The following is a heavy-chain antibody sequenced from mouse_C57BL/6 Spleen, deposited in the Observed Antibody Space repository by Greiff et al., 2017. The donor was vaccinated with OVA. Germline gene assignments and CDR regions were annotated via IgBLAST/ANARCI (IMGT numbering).Heavy chain of an antibody. V-gene: IGHV1-42*01. Sequence: EVQLQQSGPELVKPGASVKISCKASGYSFTGYYMNWVKQSPEKSLEWIGEINPSTGGTTYNQKFKAKATLTVDKSSSTAYMQLKSLTSEDSAVYYCARSWDYGGFYAMDYWGQGTSVTVSS. J-gene: IGHJ4*01. CDR3: ARSWDYGGFYAMDY. D-gene: IGHD2-4*01. CDR2: INPSTGGT. CDR1: GYSFTGYY.